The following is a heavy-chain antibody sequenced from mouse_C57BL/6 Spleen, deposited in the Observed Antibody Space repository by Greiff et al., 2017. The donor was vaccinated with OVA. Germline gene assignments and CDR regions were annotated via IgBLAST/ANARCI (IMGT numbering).Heavy chain of an antibody. CDR2: IHPNSGST. D-gene: IGHD2-4*01. Sequence: QVQLQQPGAELVKPGASVKLSCKASGYTFTSYWMHWVKQRPGQGLEWIGMIHPNSGSTNYNEKFKSKAPLTVDKSSSTAYMQLSRLTTEDSAVYYCARGIYYDYPYYFDYWGQGTTLTVSS. CDR1: GYTFTSYW. V-gene: IGHV1-64*01. J-gene: IGHJ2*01. CDR3: ARGIYYDYPYYFDY.